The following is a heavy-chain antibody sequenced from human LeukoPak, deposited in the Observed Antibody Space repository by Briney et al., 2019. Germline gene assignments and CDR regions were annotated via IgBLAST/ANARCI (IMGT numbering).Heavy chain of an antibody. J-gene: IGHJ4*02. CDR3: AKDYYFDSSSSGSGVDY. D-gene: IGHD6-6*01. V-gene: IGHV3-30*02. Sequence: GGSLRLSCAASGFTFSSYGMHWVRQAPGKGLEWVAFIRYDGSNKYYADSVKGRFTISRDNSKNTLYLQMNSLRAEDTAVYYCAKDYYFDSSSSGSGVDYWGQGTLVTVSS. CDR1: GFTFSSYG. CDR2: IRYDGSNK.